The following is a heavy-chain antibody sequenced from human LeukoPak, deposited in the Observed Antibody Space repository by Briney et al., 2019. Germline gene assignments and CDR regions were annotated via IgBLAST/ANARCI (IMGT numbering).Heavy chain of an antibody. CDR1: GFTFSSYA. CDR2: ISGSGGST. V-gene: IGHV3-23*01. Sequence: GGSLRLSCTASGFTFSSYAMSWVRQAPGKGLEWVSAISGSGGSTYYADSVKGRFTISRDNSKNTLYLQMNSLRAEDTAVYYCAKGGEQQWLVGSYYFDYWGQGTLVTVS. D-gene: IGHD6-19*01. CDR3: AKGGEQQWLVGSYYFDY. J-gene: IGHJ4*02.